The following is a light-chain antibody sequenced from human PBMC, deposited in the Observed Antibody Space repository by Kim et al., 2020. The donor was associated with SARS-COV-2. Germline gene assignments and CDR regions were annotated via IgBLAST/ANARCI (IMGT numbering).Light chain of an antibody. CDR2: DAS. CDR3: LKHIDLPV. V-gene: IGKV1-33*01. Sequence: DVQMTQSPSSLSASVGDRVTITCHASQDINNCLNWYQQKPGKAPKLLIYDASNLETGVPTRFSGSGSGTDFTFTISSLQPEDIATYYCLKHIDLPVFGQGTRLEIK. J-gene: IGKJ5*01. CDR1: QDINNC.